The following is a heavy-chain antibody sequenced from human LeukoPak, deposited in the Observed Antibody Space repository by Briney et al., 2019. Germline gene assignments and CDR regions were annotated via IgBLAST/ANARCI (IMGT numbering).Heavy chain of an antibody. D-gene: IGHD1-26*01. CDR1: GFTFSSYG. CDR3: AKDISKVGAYALLDY. J-gene: IGHJ4*02. Sequence: GGSLRLTCAASGFTFSSYGMHWVRQAPGKGLEWVAVISYDGSNKYYADSVKGRFTISRDNSKNTLYLQMNSLRAEDTAVYYCAKDISKVGAYALLDYWGQGTLVTVSS. CDR2: ISYDGSNK. V-gene: IGHV3-30*18.